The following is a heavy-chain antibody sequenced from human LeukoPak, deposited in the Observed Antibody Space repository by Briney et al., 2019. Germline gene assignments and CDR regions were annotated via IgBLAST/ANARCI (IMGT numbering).Heavy chain of an antibody. CDR1: GYTFANYG. J-gene: IGHJ4*02. V-gene: IGHV1-18*01. CDR3: ARVTYVRPYQLDY. CDR2: ISLDSGNA. D-gene: IGHD2-2*01. Sequence: ASVTVSCKASGYTFANYGINWVRQAPGQGLEWIGWISLDSGNAGYAQRVQGRVTLTTDTSTSTAYMELRSLRSDDTAVYYCARVTYVRPYQLDYWGQGTLVSISS.